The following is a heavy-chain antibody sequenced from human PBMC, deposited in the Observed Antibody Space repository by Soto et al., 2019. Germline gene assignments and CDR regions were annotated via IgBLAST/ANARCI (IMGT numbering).Heavy chain of an antibody. J-gene: IGHJ4*02. Sequence: GGSLRLSCAASGFTFDDYAMHWVRQAPGKGLEWVSGISWNSGSIGYADSVKGRFTISRDNAKNSLYLQMNSLRAEDTALYYCAKAASDDFWSGYYDYWGQGTLVTVSS. V-gene: IGHV3-9*01. D-gene: IGHD3-3*01. CDR3: AKAASDDFWSGYYDY. CDR1: GFTFDDYA. CDR2: ISWNSGSI.